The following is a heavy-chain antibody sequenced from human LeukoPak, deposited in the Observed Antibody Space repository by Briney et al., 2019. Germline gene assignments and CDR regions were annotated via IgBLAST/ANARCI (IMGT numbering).Heavy chain of an antibody. Sequence: GGSLRLSCAASGFIFSSYGMHWVRQAPGEGLEWVSYISSSGDTIYYGDSVKGRFTISRDNAKNSLYLQMNSLRAEDTAVYYCARAASSGWLSNYWGQGTLVTVSS. D-gene: IGHD6-19*01. CDR3: ARAASSGWLSNY. CDR2: ISSSGDTI. V-gene: IGHV3-48*04. CDR1: GFIFSSYG. J-gene: IGHJ4*02.